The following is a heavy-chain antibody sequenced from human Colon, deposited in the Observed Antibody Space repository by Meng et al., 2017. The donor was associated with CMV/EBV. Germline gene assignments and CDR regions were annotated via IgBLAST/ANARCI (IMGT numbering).Heavy chain of an antibody. CDR3: ARVGCGTTSCSQGLDP. D-gene: IGHD2-2*01. Sequence: ASVKVSCKASGYRFTSYGIDWVRQAPGQGLEWIGWINPNGGGTDYARAFEGRVTMTREMSTTTAYLELHRLTPDDTAVYYCARVGCGTTSCSQGLDPWGQGTLVTVSS. CDR2: INPNGGGT. CDR1: GYRFTSYG. J-gene: IGHJ5*02. V-gene: IGHV1-2*02.